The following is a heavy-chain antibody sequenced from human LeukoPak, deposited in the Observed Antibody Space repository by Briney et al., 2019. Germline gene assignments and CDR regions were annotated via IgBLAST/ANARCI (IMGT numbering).Heavy chain of an antibody. Sequence: GGSLRLSCTASGFTFSSYAMNWVRQAPGKGLEWDSCISTSPSAMYYADSVKGRFTISRENAKNSLYLQMSSLRDEDTAVYYCARGGTYCRDGCYGTNLWGQGTLVTVSS. CDR1: GFTFSSYA. CDR2: ISTSPSAM. V-gene: IGHV3-21*06. D-gene: IGHD2-21*02. CDR3: ARGGTYCRDGCYGTNL. J-gene: IGHJ5*02.